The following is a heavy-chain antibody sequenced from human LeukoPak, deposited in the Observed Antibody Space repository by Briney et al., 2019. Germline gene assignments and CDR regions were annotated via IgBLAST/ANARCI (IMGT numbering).Heavy chain of an antibody. CDR1: GFTFDDYA. CDR3: ARWAGQGNY. D-gene: IGHD5-24*01. J-gene: IGHJ4*02. V-gene: IGHV3-9*01. CDR2: ISWNSGSI. Sequence: GGSLRLSCAASGFTFDDYAMHWVRQAPGKGLEWVSGISWNSGSIGYADSVKGRFTISRDNAKNSLYLQMNSLRAEDTAVYYCARWAGQGNYWGQGTLVTVSS.